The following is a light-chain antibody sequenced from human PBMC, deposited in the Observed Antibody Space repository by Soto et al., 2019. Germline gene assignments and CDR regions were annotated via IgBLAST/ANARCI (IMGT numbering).Light chain of an antibody. Sequence: VLTQSPGTRSLSPGERGTLSCRASQSISSNFVAWYQLKPGQAPRLLIYGVSSRATGIPDRFSGSGSGTDFTLTISRLEPEDFAVYYCQQYGSSPLTFGGGTKVDIK. J-gene: IGKJ4*01. CDR3: QQYGSSPLT. CDR2: GVS. V-gene: IGKV3-20*01. CDR1: QSISSNF.